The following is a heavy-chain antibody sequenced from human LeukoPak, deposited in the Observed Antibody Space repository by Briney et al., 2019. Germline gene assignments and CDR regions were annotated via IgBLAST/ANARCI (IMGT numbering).Heavy chain of an antibody. V-gene: IGHV4-59*01. J-gene: IGHJ3*02. CDR2: IYYSGST. Sequence: PSETLSLTCTVSGGSISSYYWSWIRQPPGKGLEWIGYIYYSGSTNYNPSLKSRVTISVDTSKNQFSLKLSSVTAAYTAVYYCARDRVLSGSYSDAFDIWGQGTMVTVSS. CDR1: GGSISSYY. CDR3: ARDRVLSGSYSDAFDI. D-gene: IGHD1-26*01.